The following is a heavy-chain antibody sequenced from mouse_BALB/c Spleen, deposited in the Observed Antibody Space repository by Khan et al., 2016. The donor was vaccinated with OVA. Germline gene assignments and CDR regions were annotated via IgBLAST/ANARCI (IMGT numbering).Heavy chain of an antibody. CDR3: ARRNYFGYTFAY. D-gene: IGHD1-2*01. V-gene: IGHV1-77*01. CDR1: GYTFTDYY. CDR2: INPGSGDI. Sequence: QVQPQQSGAELARPGASVKLSCKASGYTFTDYYINWVKQRTGQGLEWIGEINPGSGDIYYNEKFKGKTTLTADKSSSTAYMQLISLTSEDSAVXSCARRNYFGYTFAYWGQGTLVTVSA. J-gene: IGHJ3*01.